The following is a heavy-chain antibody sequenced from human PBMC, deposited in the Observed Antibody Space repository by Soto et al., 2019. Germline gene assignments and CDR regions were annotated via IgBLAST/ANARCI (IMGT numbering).Heavy chain of an antibody. CDR3: ARDLRKYSRTFLDGMDV. Sequence: GASVKVSCKASGYTFTSYAMHWVRQAPGQRLEWMGWINAGNGNTKYSQKFQGRVTITRDTSASTAYMELSSLRSEDTAVYYCARDLRKYSRTFLDGMDVWGQGTTVTVSS. D-gene: IGHD6-6*01. CDR1: GYTFTSYA. J-gene: IGHJ6*02. V-gene: IGHV1-3*01. CDR2: INAGNGNT.